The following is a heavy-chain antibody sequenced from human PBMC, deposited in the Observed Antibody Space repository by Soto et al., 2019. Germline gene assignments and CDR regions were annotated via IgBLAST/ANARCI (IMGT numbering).Heavy chain of an antibody. CDR2: IYYSGST. V-gene: IGHV4-59*01. CDR1: GGYIINYY. CDR3: ARADLQTTVTTFDY. J-gene: IGHJ4*02. D-gene: IGHD4-17*01. Sequence: SVTMSLTCTVSGGYIINYYWSWIRQPPGKGLEWIGYIYYSGSTNYNPSLKSRVTISVDTSKNQFSLKLSSVTAADTAVYYCARADLQTTVTTFDYWGQGTLVTVSS.